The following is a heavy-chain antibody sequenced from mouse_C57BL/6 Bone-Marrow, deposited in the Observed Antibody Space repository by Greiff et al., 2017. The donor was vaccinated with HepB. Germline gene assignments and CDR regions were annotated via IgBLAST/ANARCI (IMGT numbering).Heavy chain of an antibody. CDR3: ARRCKAWFAY. CDR2: ISSGGSYT. J-gene: IGHJ3*01. CDR1: GFTFSSYG. Sequence: EVHLVESGGDLVKPGGSLKLSCAASGFTFSSYGMSWVRQTPDKRLEWVATISSGGSYTYYPDSVKGRFTISRDNAKNTLYLQMSRLKSEDTAMYYCARRCKAWFAYWGQGTLVTVSA. V-gene: IGHV5-6*01.